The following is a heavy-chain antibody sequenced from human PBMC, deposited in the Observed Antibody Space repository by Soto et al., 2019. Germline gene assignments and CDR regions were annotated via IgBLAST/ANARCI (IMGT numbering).Heavy chain of an antibody. V-gene: IGHV1-8*01. D-gene: IGHD3-10*01. J-gene: IGHJ6*03. CDR2: MNPNSGNT. CDR1: GYTFTSYN. CDR3: AREGGSDPSFYYHYMGV. Sequence: QEPLVQSGAEVKKPGAPVKVSCKASGYTFTSYNINWVRQATGQGLEWMGWMNPNSGNTGYAEKFQGRVTMTRNSSKSTAYRERSGLRSEDTALYYWAREGGSDPSFYYHYMGVWAKGPTATAS.